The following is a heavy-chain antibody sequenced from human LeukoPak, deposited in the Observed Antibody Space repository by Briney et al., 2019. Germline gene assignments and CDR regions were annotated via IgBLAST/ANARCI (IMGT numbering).Heavy chain of an antibody. V-gene: IGHV4-59*11. J-gene: IGHJ1*01. CDR2: IYYTGTT. CDR3: ASHSTGYYLRYLQH. Sequence: PSETLSLTCTVSGGSMSSHYWSWIRQPPGKGLEWIGYIYYTGTTNYNPSLKSRVTISVDTSKNQFSLNLSSVTAADTAVYYCASHSTGYYLRYLQHWGQGTLVTVSS. D-gene: IGHD3-22*01. CDR1: GGSMSSHY.